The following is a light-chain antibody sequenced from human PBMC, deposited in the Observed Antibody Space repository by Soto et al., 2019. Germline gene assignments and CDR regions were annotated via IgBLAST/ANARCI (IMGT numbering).Light chain of an antibody. CDR2: DNN. J-gene: IGLJ3*02. Sequence: QSVLTQPPSVSAAPGQKVTISCSGSSSNIESNYVSWYQQLPGTAPKLLIYDNNKRPSGIPDRFSGSKSGTSATLGITGLLTGDEADYYCGTWDSSLSAGVLGGGTKLTVL. CDR1: SSNIESNY. V-gene: IGLV1-51*01. CDR3: GTWDSSLSAGV.